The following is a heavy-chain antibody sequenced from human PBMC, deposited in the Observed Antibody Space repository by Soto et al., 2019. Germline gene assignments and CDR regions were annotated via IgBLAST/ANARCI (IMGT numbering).Heavy chain of an antibody. CDR3: ARPTMIVVVKDAFDI. CDR2: ISSSSSYI. V-gene: IGHV3-21*01. D-gene: IGHD3-22*01. CDR1: GFTFSSYS. Sequence: LRLSCAASGFTFSSYSMNWVRQAPGKGLEWVSSISSSSSYIYYADSVKGRFTISRDNAKNSLYLQMNSLRAEDTAVYYCARPTMIVVVKDAFDIWGQGTMVTVSS. J-gene: IGHJ3*02.